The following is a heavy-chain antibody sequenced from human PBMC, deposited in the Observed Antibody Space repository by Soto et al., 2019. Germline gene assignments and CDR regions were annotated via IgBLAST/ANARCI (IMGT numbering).Heavy chain of an antibody. CDR2: ISAYNGNT. Sequence: QVQLVQSGAEVKKPGASVKVSCKTSGYTFTNFGLSWLRQAPGQGLERMGWISAYNGNTNYAQNFQGRVTMTTDTSTSTAYIELRSLRSDDTAVYYCARGWTPIDYWGQGTLVTVSS. V-gene: IGHV1-18*01. CDR3: ARGWTPIDY. CDR1: GYTFTNFG. D-gene: IGHD2-15*01. J-gene: IGHJ4*02.